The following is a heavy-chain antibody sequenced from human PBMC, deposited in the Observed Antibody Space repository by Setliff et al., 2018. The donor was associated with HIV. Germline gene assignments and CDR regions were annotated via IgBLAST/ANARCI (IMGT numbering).Heavy chain of an antibody. CDR1: GYFISSGYY. CDR2: LSHVGGT. D-gene: IGHD4-17*01. J-gene: IGHJ4*02. Sequence: SETLSLTCAVSGYFISSGYYWGWIRQPPGKGVEWIGSLSHVGGTYYNPSLKSRVTISIDTSMNQFSLRLTSVTAADTAVYYCARQLTTLDYFDYWGQGTLVTVSS. V-gene: IGHV4-38-2*01. CDR3: ARQLTTLDYFDY.